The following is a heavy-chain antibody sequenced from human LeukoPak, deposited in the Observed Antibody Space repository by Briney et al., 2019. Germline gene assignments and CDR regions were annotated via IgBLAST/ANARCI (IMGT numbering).Heavy chain of an antibody. CDR2: ISGSGGST. J-gene: IGHJ6*03. D-gene: IGHD2-15*01. V-gene: IGHV3-23*01. CDR1: GFTFSSYG. CDR3: ARDRGYCSGGSCYPHYYYYMDV. Sequence: GGSLRLSCAASGFTFSSYGMSWVRQAPGKGLEWVSAISGSGGSTYYADSVKGRFTISRDNSKNTLYLQMNSLRAEDTAVYYCARDRGYCSGGSCYPHYYYYMDVWGKGTTVTISS.